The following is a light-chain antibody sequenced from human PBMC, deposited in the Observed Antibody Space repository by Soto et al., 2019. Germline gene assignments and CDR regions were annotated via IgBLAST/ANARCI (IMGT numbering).Light chain of an antibody. V-gene: IGKV3-20*01. Sequence: EVVMTQSPATLSVSPGERVALSCRASQSISINLAWIQQKPGQGPRLLMIGASTRATGVPDRFSGSGSGTDFTLTIRRLEPDDFAVYYCQKYGTFWTFGQGTKVEIK. J-gene: IGKJ1*01. CDR1: QSISIN. CDR3: QKYGTFWT. CDR2: GAS.